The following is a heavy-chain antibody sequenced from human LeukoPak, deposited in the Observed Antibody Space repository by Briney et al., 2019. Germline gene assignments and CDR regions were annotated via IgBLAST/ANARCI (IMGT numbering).Heavy chain of an antibody. CDR1: GYTFTSYD. V-gene: IGHV1-8*01. CDR3: ATADSNYYYYGMDV. D-gene: IGHD2-15*01. CDR2: MNPNSGNT. Sequence: ASVKVSCEASGYTFTSYDINWVRQATGQGLEWMGWMNPNSGNTGYAQKFQGRVTMTRNTSISTAYMELSSLRSEDTAVYYCATADSNYYYYGMDVWGQGTTVTVSS. J-gene: IGHJ6*02.